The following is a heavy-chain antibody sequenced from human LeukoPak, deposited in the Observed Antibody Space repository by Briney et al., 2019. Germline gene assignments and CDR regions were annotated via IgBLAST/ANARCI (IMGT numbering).Heavy chain of an antibody. D-gene: IGHD2-21*01. V-gene: IGHV3-30-3*01. CDR3: VRDAYGAHFDY. CDR2: ISYDGSNK. Sequence: PGGSLRLSCAASGFTFSSYAMHWVRQAPGKGLEWVAVISYDGSNKYYADSVKGRFTISRDNSKNSLYLQMNSLRADDTAVYYCVRDAYGAHFDYWGQGTLVTVSS. J-gene: IGHJ4*02. CDR1: GFTFSSYA.